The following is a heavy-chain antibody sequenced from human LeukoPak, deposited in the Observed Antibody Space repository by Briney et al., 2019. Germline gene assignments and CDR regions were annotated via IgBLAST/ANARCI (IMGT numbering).Heavy chain of an antibody. V-gene: IGHV3-30*02. D-gene: IGHD6-19*01. J-gene: IGHJ4*02. CDR2: IRYDGSNK. CDR1: GFTFSSYG. Sequence: PGGSLRLSCAASGFTFSSYGMHWVRQAPGKGLEWVAFIRYDGSNKYYADSVKGRFTISRDNSKNTLHLQMNSLRAEDTAVYYCAKDHDSSGWYYFDYWGQGTLVTVSS. CDR3: AKDHDSSGWYYFDY.